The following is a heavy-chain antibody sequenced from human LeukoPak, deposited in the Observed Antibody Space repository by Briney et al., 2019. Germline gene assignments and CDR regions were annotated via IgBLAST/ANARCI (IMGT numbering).Heavy chain of an antibody. J-gene: IGHJ4*02. CDR1: GGSISISNYY. D-gene: IGHD5-18*01. V-gene: IGHV4-39*01. CDR2: IYYSGRS. CDR3: ARQVGYTYGSFDY. Sequence: SETLSLTCTVSGGSISISNYYWAWIRPPPGKGLEWIGSIYYSGRSYYNPSLKSRVTISVDTSKNQFSLKVSSVTAADTAVYYCARQVGYTYGSFDYWGQGTLVTVSS.